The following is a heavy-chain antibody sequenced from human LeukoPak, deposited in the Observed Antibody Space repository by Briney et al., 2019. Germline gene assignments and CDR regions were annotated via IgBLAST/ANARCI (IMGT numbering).Heavy chain of an antibody. CDR1: GFTFSNYG. V-gene: IGHV3-30*18. Sequence: GGSLRLSCAASGFTFSNYGMNWVRQAPGKGPEWVAIISYDGSTKFYADSVKGRFTISRDNSKNTLYLQMNSLRAEDTAVYYCAKPPGGYSGSVFGMDVWGQGTTVTVSS. CDR2: ISYDGSTK. D-gene: IGHD5-12*01. CDR3: AKPPGGYSGSVFGMDV. J-gene: IGHJ6*02.